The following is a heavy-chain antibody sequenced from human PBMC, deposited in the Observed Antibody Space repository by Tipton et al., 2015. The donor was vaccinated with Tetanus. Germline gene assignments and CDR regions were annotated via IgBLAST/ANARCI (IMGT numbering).Heavy chain of an antibody. CDR2: ISAYNGDT. Sequence: QVQLVQSGAEVKKPGASVKVSCKTSGYSFSNSGVSWVRQAPGRGLEWVGWISAYNGDTNTAQNLQGRVTMTTDTSTSTASMEVRSLTYDDTAVYYCARRSGAIAIPFDFWGQGTLVTVSS. CDR3: ARRSGAIAIPFDF. J-gene: IGHJ4*02. D-gene: IGHD1-26*01. CDR1: GYSFSNSG. V-gene: IGHV1-18*01.